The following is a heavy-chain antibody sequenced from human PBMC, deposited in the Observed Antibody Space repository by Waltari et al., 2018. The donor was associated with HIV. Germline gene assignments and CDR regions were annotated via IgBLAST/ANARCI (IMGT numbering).Heavy chain of an antibody. Sequence: EVQLVESGGGLVKPGGSLRLSGAASGLSFSDVWMIWVRQAPGRGLEWVARIKNNANGGAVDYGALVKGRFTISRDDSKSMVYLQMNNLEADDTAVYFCTSWQGGSFWGQGTLVTVSS. D-gene: IGHD5-12*01. CDR2: IKNNANGGAV. CDR3: TSWQGGSF. V-gene: IGHV3-15*01. J-gene: IGHJ4*02. CDR1: GLSFSDVW.